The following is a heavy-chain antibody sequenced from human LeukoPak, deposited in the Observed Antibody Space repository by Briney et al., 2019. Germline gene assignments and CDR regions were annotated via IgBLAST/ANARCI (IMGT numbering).Heavy chain of an antibody. CDR3: ARDSYVYQLLNWFDP. CDR1: GFTFSSYA. J-gene: IGHJ5*02. Sequence: PGGSLRLSCAASGFTFSSYAMHWVRQAPGKGLEWVAVISYDGSNKYYADSVKGRFTISRDNSKNTLYLQMNSLRAEDTAVYYCARDSYVYQLLNWFDPWGQGTLVTVSS. D-gene: IGHD2-2*01. V-gene: IGHV3-30-3*01. CDR2: ISYDGSNK.